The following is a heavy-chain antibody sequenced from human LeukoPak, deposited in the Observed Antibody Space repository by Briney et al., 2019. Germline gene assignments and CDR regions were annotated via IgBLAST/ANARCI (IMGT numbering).Heavy chain of an antibody. CDR2: IHYSGST. D-gene: IGHD5-24*01. V-gene: IGHV4-59*08. Sequence: SETLSLTCTVSGGSISNYYWSWIRQPPGKGLEWIGYIHYSGSTNYNPSLKSRVTISVDTSKNQLSLKLSSVTAADTAVYYCARGARAGYNLEPFDYWGQGTLVTVSS. CDR3: ARGARAGYNLEPFDY. CDR1: GGSISNYY. J-gene: IGHJ4*02.